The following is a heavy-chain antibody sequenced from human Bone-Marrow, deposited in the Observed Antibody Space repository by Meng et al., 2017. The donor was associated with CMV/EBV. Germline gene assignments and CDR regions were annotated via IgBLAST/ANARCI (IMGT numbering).Heavy chain of an antibody. CDR2: IIPIFGTA. CDR1: GGTFSRYA. CDR3: ARRGTREGIQDYYYYGMDV. V-gene: IGHV1-69*05. Sequence: SVKVSCKASGGTFSRYAISWVRQAPGQGLEWMGGIIPIFGTANYAQKFQGRVTITTDESTSTAYMERSSQRSEDTAVYYCARRGTREGIQDYYYYGMDVWGQGTTVTVSS. D-gene: IGHD1-26*01. J-gene: IGHJ6*02.